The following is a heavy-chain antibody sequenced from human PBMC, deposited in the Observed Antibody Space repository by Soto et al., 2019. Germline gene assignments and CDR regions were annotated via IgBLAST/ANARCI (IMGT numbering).Heavy chain of an antibody. Sequence: QVQLVESGGGVVQPGRSLRLSCAASGFTFSSYAMHWVRQAPGKGLEWVAVISYDGSNKYYADSVKGRFTISRDNSKNTLYLQMNSLRAEDTAVYYCARISGWGWGQGTLVTVSS. D-gene: IGHD6-19*01. J-gene: IGHJ4*02. V-gene: IGHV3-30-3*01. CDR1: GFTFSSYA. CDR2: ISYDGSNK. CDR3: ARISGWG.